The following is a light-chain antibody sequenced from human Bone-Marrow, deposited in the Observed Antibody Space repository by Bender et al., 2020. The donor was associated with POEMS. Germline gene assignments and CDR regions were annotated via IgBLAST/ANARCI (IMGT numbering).Light chain of an antibody. Sequence: QSALSQPPSASGSPGQSVTISCTGTSSDVGAYDYVSWYQQYPGKAPRLVTYEVTKRPSGVPDRFSGSKSGNTASLTVSGLQAEDEAHYYCSSYAGRNTYVIFGGGTKLTVL. CDR1: SSDVGAYDY. J-gene: IGLJ2*01. CDR3: SSYAGRNTYVI. V-gene: IGLV2-8*01. CDR2: EVT.